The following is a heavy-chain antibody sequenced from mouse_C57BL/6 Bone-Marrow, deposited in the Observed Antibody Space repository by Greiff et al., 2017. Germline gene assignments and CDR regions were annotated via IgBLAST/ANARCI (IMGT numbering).Heavy chain of an antibody. J-gene: IGHJ1*03. CDR1: GYTFTDYY. CDR2: INPNNGGT. Sequence: VQLQQSGPELVKPGASVKISCKASGYTFTDYYMNWVKQSHGKSLEWIGDINPNNGGTSYNQKFKGKATLTVDKSSSTAYMELRILTSEDSAVYYCARVGYYVLGYIDVWGTGTTVTVSS. CDR3: ARVGYYVLGYIDV. V-gene: IGHV1-26*01. D-gene: IGHD2-3*01.